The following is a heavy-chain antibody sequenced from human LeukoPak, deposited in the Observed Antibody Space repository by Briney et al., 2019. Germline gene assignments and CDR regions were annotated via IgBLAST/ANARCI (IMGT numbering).Heavy chain of an antibody. CDR3: ASHCSSTSCYGAHSWFDP. CDR2: IYYSGST. CDR1: GGSISSYY. J-gene: IGHJ5*02. D-gene: IGHD2-2*01. Sequence: PSETLSLTCTVSGGSISSYYWSWIRQPPGEGLEWIGYIYYSGSTNYNPSLRSRVTISVDTSKNQFSLKLSSVTAADTAVYYCASHCSSTSCYGAHSWFDPWGQGTLVTVSS. V-gene: IGHV4-59*01.